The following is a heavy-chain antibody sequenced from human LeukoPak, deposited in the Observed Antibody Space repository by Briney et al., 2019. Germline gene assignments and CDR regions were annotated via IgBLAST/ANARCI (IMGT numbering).Heavy chain of an antibody. Sequence: SETLSLTCTVSGGSISSYYWSWIRQPAGKGLEWIGRIYTSGGTNYNPSPKSRVTMSIDTSKNQFSLKLSSVTAADTAVYYCARDYYDSSGYYYALWGQGTLVTVSS. V-gene: IGHV4-4*07. CDR1: GGSISSYY. CDR3: ARDYYDSSGYYYAL. J-gene: IGHJ4*02. CDR2: IYTSGGT. D-gene: IGHD3-22*01.